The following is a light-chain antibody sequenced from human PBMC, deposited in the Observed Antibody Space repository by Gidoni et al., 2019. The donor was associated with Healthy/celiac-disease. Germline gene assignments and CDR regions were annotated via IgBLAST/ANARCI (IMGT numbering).Light chain of an antibody. V-gene: IGKV1-39*01. Sequence: DIQITKSPSSLSASVGDRVTITCRARQSISSYLNWYQQKPGKAPKLLIYAASSWPHGVPSRFSGSGSGTDFTLTISSLQPEDFATYYCQQSYSTLPYTFGQGTKLEIK. CDR3: QQSYSTLPYT. CDR1: QSISSY. J-gene: IGKJ2*01. CDR2: AAS.